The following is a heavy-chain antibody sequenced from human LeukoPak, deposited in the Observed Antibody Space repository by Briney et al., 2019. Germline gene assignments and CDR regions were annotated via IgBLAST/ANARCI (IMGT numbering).Heavy chain of an antibody. CDR3: ARGRDGYCFGFDY. Sequence: GESLKTYCQGSGYSFTSYWIGWVRQTPGKGPEWMGIIYPGDSDTRYSPPFEGQVTISADKSISTAYLQWSGLKSSDTAMYYGARGRDGYCFGFDYGGQGTLVTVTA. D-gene: IGHD5-24*01. CDR1: GYSFTSYW. J-gene: IGHJ4*02. CDR2: IYPGDSDT. V-gene: IGHV5-51*01.